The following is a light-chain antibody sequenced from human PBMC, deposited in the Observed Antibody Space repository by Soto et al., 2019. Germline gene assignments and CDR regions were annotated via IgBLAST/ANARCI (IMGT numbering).Light chain of an antibody. Sequence: DIQMTQSPSSLSASVGDRVTITCRASQSISSYLNWYQQNPGKAPKLLIYAASSLQSGVPSRFSGSGSGTDFPLTISSLQPEDFATYYCQQSYSTPCTFGQGTEVEIK. CDR2: AAS. J-gene: IGKJ1*01. V-gene: IGKV1-39*01. CDR1: QSISSY. CDR3: QQSYSTPCT.